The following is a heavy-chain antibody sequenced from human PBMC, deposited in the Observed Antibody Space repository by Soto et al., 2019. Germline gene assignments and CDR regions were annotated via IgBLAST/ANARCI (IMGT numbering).Heavy chain of an antibody. J-gene: IGHJ6*02. CDR2: IYPGDSDT. CDR1: GYSFSNYW. Sequence: GEALKISCKGSGYSFSNYWIGWVRQMPGKGPEWMGIIYPGDSDTKYTPSFQGQVTISADKSITTTYLQWSSLKASDTAIYYWAASIFYYGMDVWGQGTTVTVSS. CDR3: AASIFYYGMDV. V-gene: IGHV5-51*01.